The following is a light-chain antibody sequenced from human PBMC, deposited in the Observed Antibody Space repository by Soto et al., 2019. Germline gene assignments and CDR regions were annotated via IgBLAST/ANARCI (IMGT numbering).Light chain of an antibody. CDR2: DAS. Sequence: EIVLTQSPATLSLSPVDIATLSCRASQSVSSYLAWYQQKPGQAPRLLIYDASNRATGIPARFSGSGSGTDFTLTISSLEPEDFAVYYCQQRSNWPLTFGQGTRLEIK. V-gene: IGKV3-11*01. CDR3: QQRSNWPLT. J-gene: IGKJ5*01. CDR1: QSVSSY.